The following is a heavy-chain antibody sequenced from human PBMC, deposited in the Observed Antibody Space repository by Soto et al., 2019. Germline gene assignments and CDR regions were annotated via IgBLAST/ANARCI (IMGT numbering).Heavy chain of an antibody. V-gene: IGHV1-18*01. CDR2: ISAYNGNT. CDR1: GYTFTSYG. J-gene: IGHJ4*02. CDR3: ARDSPPVDY. Sequence: ASVKVSCKASGYTFTSYGVSWVRQAPGQGLEWMGWISAYNGNTKHAQKLQGRVTMTTDTSTNTAYMDLRSLRSDDTAVYYCARDSPPVDYWGQGTLVTVSS.